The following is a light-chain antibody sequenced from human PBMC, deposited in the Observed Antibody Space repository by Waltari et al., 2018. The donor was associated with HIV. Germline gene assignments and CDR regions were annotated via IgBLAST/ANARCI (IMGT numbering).Light chain of an antibody. CDR2: GNS. CDR1: SSNIGAGYD. V-gene: IGLV1-40*01. Sequence: QSVLTQPPSVSGAPGQRVTISCTGSSSNIGAGYDVHWYQQIPETAPKLLIYGNSHRPSGVPDRFSSSKSGTSASLAITGLQAEDEADYYCQSYDSSLSVWVFGGGTKLTVL. J-gene: IGLJ3*02. CDR3: QSYDSSLSVWV.